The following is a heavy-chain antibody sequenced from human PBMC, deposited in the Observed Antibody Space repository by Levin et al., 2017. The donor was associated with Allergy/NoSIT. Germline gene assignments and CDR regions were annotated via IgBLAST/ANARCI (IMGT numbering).Heavy chain of an antibody. Sequence: GESLKISCTASGFTFGDYGVHWFRQAPGKGLEWVGLIRSKAYAGTIENAASVKGRFTISRDDSKRIAYLQMNSLKTEDTAVYYCARGMRGLDYWGQGTLVTVSS. V-gene: IGHV3-49*03. J-gene: IGHJ4*02. CDR3: ARGMRGLDY. CDR1: GFTFGDYG. CDR2: IRSKAYAGTI. D-gene: IGHD3-16*01.